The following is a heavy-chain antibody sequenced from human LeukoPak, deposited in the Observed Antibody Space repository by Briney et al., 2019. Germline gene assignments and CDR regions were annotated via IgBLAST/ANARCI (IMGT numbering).Heavy chain of an antibody. J-gene: IGHJ6*02. D-gene: IGHD3-10*01. CDR3: ARFMVRGVITLYYYYGMDV. V-gene: IGHV1-8*02. Sequence: ASVKVSCKASGYTFTSYGISWVRQAPGQGLEWMGWMNPNSGNTGYAQKFQGRVTMTRNTSISTAYMELSSLRSEDTAVYYCARFMVRGVITLYYYYGMDVWGQGTTVTVSS. CDR2: MNPNSGNT. CDR1: GYTFTSYG.